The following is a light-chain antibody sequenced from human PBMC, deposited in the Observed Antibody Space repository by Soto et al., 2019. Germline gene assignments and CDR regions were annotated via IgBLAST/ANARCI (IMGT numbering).Light chain of an antibody. CDR2: DAS. Sequence: EIVLTQSPATLSLSPGERATLSCRASQSVRSYLAWYQHKHGQAPRLLIYDASNRATGIPARFSGSGSGTDFTPTISSLEPEDFAVYYCQQRSNWPFTFGGGTKVEIK. CDR1: QSVRSY. V-gene: IGKV3-11*01. J-gene: IGKJ4*01. CDR3: QQRSNWPFT.